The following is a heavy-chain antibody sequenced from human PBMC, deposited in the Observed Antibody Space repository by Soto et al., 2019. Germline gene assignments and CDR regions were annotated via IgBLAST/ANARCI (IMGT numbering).Heavy chain of an antibody. CDR1: GFPFTTYG. V-gene: IGHV3-30*03. CDR2: ISYDGSNT. CDR3: GGVQYYFDY. J-gene: IGHJ4*02. Sequence: QVQLVESGGGVVQPGRSLRLSCAASGFPFTTYGMHWVREGPGKGLEWVAVISYDGSNTYYADSVKGRFTISRVNSKNTLYLQMNSLRPQATASYYCGGVQYYFDYRGQGTLVTVSS. D-gene: IGHD3-10*01.